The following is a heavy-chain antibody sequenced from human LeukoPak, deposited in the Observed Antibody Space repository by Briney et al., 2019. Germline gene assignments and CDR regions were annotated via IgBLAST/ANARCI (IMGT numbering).Heavy chain of an antibody. CDR2: ISSSSSYI. J-gene: IGHJ4*02. CDR3: ASARGLRYCSSTSCPDY. D-gene: IGHD2-2*01. V-gene: IGHV3-21*01. Sequence: GGSLRLSCAASGFTFSSYSMNWVRQAPGKGLEWVSSISSSSSYIYYGDSVKGRFTISRDNAKNSLYLQMNSLRAEDTAVYYCASARGLRYCSSTSCPDYWGQGTLVTVSS. CDR1: GFTFSSYS.